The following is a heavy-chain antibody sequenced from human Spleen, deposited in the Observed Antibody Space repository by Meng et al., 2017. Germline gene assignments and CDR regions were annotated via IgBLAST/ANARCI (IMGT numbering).Heavy chain of an antibody. V-gene: IGHV2-5*02. CDR1: GFSIRTCVVG. CDR2: IYWDDDK. Sequence: QITVQGSGPRIVKPTQTTTCTWSVYGFSIRTCVVGVGCIRQPPGKALEWAARIYWDDDKRYSPSLKNSLTITKNTSKNQVVLTLTNVDPADTATYYCAHEGRPYCSGGSCYAFDYWGQGTLVTVSS. J-gene: IGHJ4*02. CDR3: AHEGRPYCSGGSCYAFDY. D-gene: IGHD2-15*01.